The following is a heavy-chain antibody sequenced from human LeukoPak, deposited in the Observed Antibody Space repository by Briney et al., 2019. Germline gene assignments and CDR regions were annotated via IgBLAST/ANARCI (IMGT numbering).Heavy chain of an antibody. J-gene: IGHJ4*02. CDR3: AKGGSYGDYFFDY. CDR2: ISWNSGSI. D-gene: IGHD4-17*01. Sequence: PGGSLRLSCAASGFTFDDYAMHWVRHAPGKGLEWVSGISWNSGSIGYADSVKGRFTISRDNAKNSLYLQMNSLRAEDTALYYCAKGGSYGDYFFDYWGQGTLVTVSS. V-gene: IGHV3-9*01. CDR1: GFTFDDYA.